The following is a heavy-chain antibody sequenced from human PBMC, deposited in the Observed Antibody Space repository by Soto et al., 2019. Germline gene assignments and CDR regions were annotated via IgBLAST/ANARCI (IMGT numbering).Heavy chain of an antibody. D-gene: IGHD1-20*01. J-gene: IGHJ4*02. CDR3: ARDTYNWNPSLDH. V-gene: IGHV1-18*04. CDR2: ISAYNGNT. CDR1: GYAFTRYG. Sequence: SVKVSCKACGYAFTRYGISLVRQAPGQGLEWMGWISAYNGNTNYAQKLQGRVTMTTDTSTSTAYMELRSLRTDDTAVYYCARDTYNWNPSLDHWGQGTLVTVSS.